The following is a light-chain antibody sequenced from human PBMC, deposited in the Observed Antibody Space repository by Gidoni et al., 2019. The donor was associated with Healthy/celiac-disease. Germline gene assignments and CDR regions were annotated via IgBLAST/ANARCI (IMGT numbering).Light chain of an antibody. V-gene: IGLV1-47*01. CDR3: AAWDDSLSGV. CDR1: SSNIGSNY. J-gene: IGLJ2*01. Sequence: QSVLTKPPSASGTPGQRVTSSCSGSSSNIGSNYVYWYQQLPGTAPKPLIYRNNQRPSGVPDRFSGSKSGTSASLAISGLRSEDEADYYCAAWDDSLSGVFGGGTKLTVL. CDR2: RNN.